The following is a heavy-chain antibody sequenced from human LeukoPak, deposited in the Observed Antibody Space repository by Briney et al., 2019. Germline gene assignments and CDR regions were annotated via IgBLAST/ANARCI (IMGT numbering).Heavy chain of an antibody. Sequence: PSETLSLTYSFSRDFLRACYRIWTPQPPGEGLEWIGFIYYSGTTDYNPSLKSRVTITLDTSKQQFSLKLNSVTPADTSVYYCAKSYACRGYFYYGGDVWGRGTTVTVSS. J-gene: IGHJ6*01. D-gene: IGHD2-2*01. V-gene: IGHV4-59*01. CDR1: RDFLRACY. CDR3: AKSYACRGYFYYGGDV. CDR2: IYYSGTT.